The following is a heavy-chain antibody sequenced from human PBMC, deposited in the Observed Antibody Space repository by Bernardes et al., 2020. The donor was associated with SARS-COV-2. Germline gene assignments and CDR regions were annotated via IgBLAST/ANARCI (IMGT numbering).Heavy chain of an antibody. V-gene: IGHV3-66*01. Sequence: GGSLRLSCAASGFIVSSNYMHWVRQAPGKGLEWVSTIYSSGSTYYADSVRGRFIISRDNSKNTLYLQMNSLRAEDTAVYYCARGVSGYYSDPFDYWGQGTLVTVSS. CDR2: IYSSGST. CDR1: GFIVSSNY. D-gene: IGHD3-22*01. J-gene: IGHJ4*02. CDR3: ARGVSGYYSDPFDY.